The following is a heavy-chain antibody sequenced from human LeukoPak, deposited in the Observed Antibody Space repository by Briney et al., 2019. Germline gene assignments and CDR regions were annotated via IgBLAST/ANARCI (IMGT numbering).Heavy chain of an antibody. J-gene: IGHJ3*02. Sequence: GGSLRLSCAASGFTFSSYAMSWVRQAPGKGLEWVSTVSGSGGSTYYADPVKGRFTISRDKSKNTLYLQMNSLRAENTAVYYCARKGPPRDAFDIWGQGTIVTVSS. V-gene: IGHV3-23*01. CDR3: ARKGPPRDAFDI. CDR2: VSGSGGST. CDR1: GFTFSSYA.